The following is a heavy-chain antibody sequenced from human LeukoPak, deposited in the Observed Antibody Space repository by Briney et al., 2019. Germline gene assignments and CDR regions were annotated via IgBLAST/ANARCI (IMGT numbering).Heavy chain of an antibody. CDR1: GFTVSSNY. CDR3: ARGCARDYYYYYYMDV. CDR2: ISSSGSTI. D-gene: IGHD2-8*01. Sequence: GGSLRLSCAASGFTVSSNYMSWVRQAPGKGLEWVSYISSSGSTIYYADSVKGRFTISRDNAKNSLYLQMNSLRAEDTAVYYCARGCARDYYYYYYMDVWGKGTTVTVSS. V-gene: IGHV3-11*04. J-gene: IGHJ6*03.